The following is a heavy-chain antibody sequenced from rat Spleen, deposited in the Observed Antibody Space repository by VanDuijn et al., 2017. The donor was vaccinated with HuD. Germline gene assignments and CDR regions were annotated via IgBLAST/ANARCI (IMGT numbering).Heavy chain of an antibody. V-gene: IGHV5-7*01. Sequence: EVQLVESGGGLVQPGRSLKLSCAASGFTFSDYNMAWVRQAPKKGLEWVATISYDGSSTDYRDSVKGRFTISRDNAKSTLYLQMDSLRSEDTATYYCARQFGLYWGQGVMVTVSS. CDR3: ARQFGLY. D-gene: IGHD4-3*01. CDR1: GFTFSDYN. J-gene: IGHJ2*01. CDR2: ISYDGSST.